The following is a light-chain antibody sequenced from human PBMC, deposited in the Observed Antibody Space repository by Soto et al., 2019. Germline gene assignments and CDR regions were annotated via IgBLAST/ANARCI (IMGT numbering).Light chain of an antibody. J-gene: IGLJ1*01. CDR1: GRDIGAYDY. CDR2: GVK. V-gene: IGLV2-14*01. CDR3: SSYTTSYFYV. Sequence: SGSPGQSITISCTGSGRDIGAYDYVSWYQQHPGKAPKLLIYGVKNRPSGVSYRFSASKSAFTASLTISGLQAEDEAHYYCSSYTTSYFYVFGPGTKVTVL.